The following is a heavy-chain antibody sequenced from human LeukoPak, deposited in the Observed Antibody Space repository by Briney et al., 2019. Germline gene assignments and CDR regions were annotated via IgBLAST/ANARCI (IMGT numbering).Heavy chain of an antibody. D-gene: IGHD2-2*01. CDR3: AKVPWDIVVVPAAPFDY. J-gene: IGHJ4*02. Sequence: GGSLRLSCAASGFTFSSYAMSWVRQAPGKGLEWVSAISGSGGSTYYADSVKGRFTISRDNSKNTLYLQMNSLRAEDTAVYYCAKVPWDIVVVPAAPFDYWGQGTLVTVSS. CDR1: GFTFSSYA. V-gene: IGHV3-23*01. CDR2: ISGSGGST.